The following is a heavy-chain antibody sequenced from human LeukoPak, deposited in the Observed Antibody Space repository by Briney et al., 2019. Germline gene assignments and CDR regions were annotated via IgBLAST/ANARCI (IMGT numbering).Heavy chain of an antibody. CDR1: GFTFSRYG. D-gene: IGHD3-9*01. CDR3: AKDRDILTGYLDY. J-gene: IGHJ4*02. CDR2: ISYDGSNK. Sequence: GRSLRLSCTASGFTFSRYGMHWVRQAPGKGLEWVAVISYDGSNKYYVDSVKGRFTISKDNSKNTLYLQMNSLRAEDTAVYYCAKDRDILTGYLDYWGQGTLVTVSS. V-gene: IGHV3-30*18.